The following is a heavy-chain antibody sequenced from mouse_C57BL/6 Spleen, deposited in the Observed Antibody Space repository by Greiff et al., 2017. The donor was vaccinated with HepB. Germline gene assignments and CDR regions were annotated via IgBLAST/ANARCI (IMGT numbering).Heavy chain of an antibody. CDR1: GYAFSSSW. J-gene: IGHJ3*01. Sequence: QVQLQQSGPELVKPGASVKISCKASGYAFSSSWMNWVKQRPGKGLEWIGRIYPGDGDTNYNGKFKGKATLTADKSSSTAYMQLSSLTSEDSAVYFCARNDGSWFAYWGQGTLVTVSA. CDR2: IYPGDGDT. CDR3: ARNDGSWFAY. V-gene: IGHV1-82*01. D-gene: IGHD1-1*01.